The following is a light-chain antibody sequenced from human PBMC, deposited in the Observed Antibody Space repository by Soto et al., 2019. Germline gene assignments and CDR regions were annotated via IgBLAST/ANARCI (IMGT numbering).Light chain of an antibody. V-gene: IGLV2-11*01. CDR2: DVS. CDR1: SSDVGGYNY. CDR3: CSYAGSSTWV. Sequence: QSALTQPRSVSGSPGQSVTISCIGTSSDVGGYNYVSWYQQEPDKAPKLMIYDVSNRPSGVPDRFSGSKSGNTASLTISGLQADDEAHYYCCSYAGSSTWVFGGGTKVTVL. J-gene: IGLJ3*02.